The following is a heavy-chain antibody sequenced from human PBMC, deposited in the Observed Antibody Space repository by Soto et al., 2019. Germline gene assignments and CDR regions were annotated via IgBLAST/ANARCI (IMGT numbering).Heavy chain of an antibody. Sequence: SETLSLTCTVSGGPISSSSYYWGWIRQPPGKGLEWIGSIYYSGSTYYNPSLKSRVTISVDTSKNQFSLKLSSVTAADTAVYYCARLIVYSSGWYGPWPNYFDYWGQGTQVTVSS. D-gene: IGHD6-19*01. V-gene: IGHV4-39*01. CDR1: GGPISSSSYY. CDR2: IYYSGST. CDR3: ARLIVYSSGWYGPWPNYFDY. J-gene: IGHJ4*02.